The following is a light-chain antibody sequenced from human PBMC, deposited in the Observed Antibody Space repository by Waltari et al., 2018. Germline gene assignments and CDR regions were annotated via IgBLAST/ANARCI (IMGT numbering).Light chain of an antibody. V-gene: IGLV4-69*01. CDR2: VNNDCCP. J-gene: IGLJ2*01. CDR1: SGHSSYS. CDR3: QTWGTGIT. Sequence: QVVLTQSPSASASLGASVKLTCTLSSGHSSYSIAWHQQHPGKGPRYLRKVNNDCCPPKADGVPSRFAGSNAGAGRCLTVSSLQSEDEADYYCQTWGTGITFGGGTKLTVL.